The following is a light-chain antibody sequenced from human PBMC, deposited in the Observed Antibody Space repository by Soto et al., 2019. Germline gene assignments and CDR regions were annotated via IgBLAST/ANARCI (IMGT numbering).Light chain of an antibody. V-gene: IGKV4-1*01. J-gene: IGKJ2*01. Sequence: DIVMTQSPDSLAVSLGERATINCKSSQSVSFRSNNKNSLSWFQQKPGQPPKVLIYWASIRESGVPDRFSGSGSGTDFTLTINDLQAEDVAVYYCQQYYATPYTFGQGTQVEIK. CDR3: QQYYATPYT. CDR1: QSVSFRSNNKNS. CDR2: WAS.